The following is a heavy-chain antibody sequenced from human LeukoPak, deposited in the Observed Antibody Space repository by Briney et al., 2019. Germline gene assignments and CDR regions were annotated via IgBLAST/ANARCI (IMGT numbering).Heavy chain of an antibody. J-gene: IGHJ4*02. Sequence: GAAVKVSCKASGYTFTNYDINWVRQAAGQGLEWLGWMNPNSNNIDYAQKFQGRVTFTRNTSISTAYMELSSLRSEDTAVYYCARVIPKFKILPWGEGCDYWGQGTLVTVSS. V-gene: IGHV1-8*03. CDR1: GYTFTNYD. CDR2: MNPNSNNI. CDR3: ARVIPKFKILPWGEGCDY. D-gene: IGHD3-16*01.